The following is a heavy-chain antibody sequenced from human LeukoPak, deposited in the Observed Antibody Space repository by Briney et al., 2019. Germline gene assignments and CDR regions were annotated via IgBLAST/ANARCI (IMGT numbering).Heavy chain of an antibody. CDR2: IYFSGST. Sequence: SETLSLTCTVSGGSISSGNYYWSWIRQPPGKGLEWIGYIYFSGSTHYNPSLKSRVTISVDTSKNQFSLRLSSVTAADTAVYYCARVTLRGYTIDYWGQETLVTVSS. V-gene: IGHV4-30-4*01. J-gene: IGHJ4*02. D-gene: IGHD4-23*01. CDR3: ARVTLRGYTIDY. CDR1: GGSISSGNYY.